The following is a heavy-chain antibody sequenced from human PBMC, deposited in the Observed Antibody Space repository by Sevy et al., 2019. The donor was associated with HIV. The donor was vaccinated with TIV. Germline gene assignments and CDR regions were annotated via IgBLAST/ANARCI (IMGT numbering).Heavy chain of an antibody. Sequence: GGSLRLSCAISGFTVNDKYIIWVRQAPGKGLEWVSVIFSSGSTYYADSAKGRFTISRDNSKNTVFLQMNSLRAEDTAVYYCVSLFLSYRSGWSYFDYWGQGTLVTVSS. CDR3: VSLFLSYRSGWSYFDY. D-gene: IGHD6-19*01. CDR1: GFTVNDKY. J-gene: IGHJ4*02. V-gene: IGHV3-66*02. CDR2: IFSSGST.